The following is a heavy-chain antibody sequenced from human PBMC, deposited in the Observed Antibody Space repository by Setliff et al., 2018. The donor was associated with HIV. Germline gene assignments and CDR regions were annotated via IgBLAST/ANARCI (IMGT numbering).Heavy chain of an antibody. Sequence: SETLSLTCAVYGGSFSGYSWIWIRQPPGKGLEWIGEIDHSGSANYNPSLKSRVTISLDTSRNQFSLKLTSMTAADTSVYYCACRYYDPWSNYYTGIPYCGQGTLVTVSS. CDR1: GGSFSGYS. J-gene: IGHJ4*02. CDR3: ACRYYDPWSNYYTGIPY. D-gene: IGHD3-3*01. CDR2: IDHSGSA. V-gene: IGHV4-34*01.